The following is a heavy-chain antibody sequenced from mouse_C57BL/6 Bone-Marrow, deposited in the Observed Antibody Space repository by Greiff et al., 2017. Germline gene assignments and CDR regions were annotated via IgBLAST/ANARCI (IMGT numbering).Heavy chain of an antibody. D-gene: IGHD1-1*01. CDR1: GFSLTSYG. Sequence: VQLQQSGPGLVAPSQSLSITCTVSGFSLTSYGVHWVRQPPGKGLEWLVVIWSDGSTTYNSALKSRLSISKDNSKSQVFLKMNSLQTDDTAMYYCARQPLKTYYYGSSYGAMDYWGQGTSVTVSS. CDR3: ARQPLKTYYYGSSYGAMDY. J-gene: IGHJ4*01. V-gene: IGHV2-6-1*01. CDR2: IWSDGST.